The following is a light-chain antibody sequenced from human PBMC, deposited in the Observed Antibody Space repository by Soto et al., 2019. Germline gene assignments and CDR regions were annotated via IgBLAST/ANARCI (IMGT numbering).Light chain of an antibody. J-gene: IGKJ3*01. CDR3: QQANSFPLT. CDR1: PRIGTW. CDR2: AAS. Sequence: DIQMTQSPSTVSASVGDRVTITCRASPRIGTWLAWFQQKPGKPPKLVISAASSLQSGVPSRFSGSGSGTDFTLTISSLQPEDVATYYCQQANSFPLTFGPGTKVVIK. V-gene: IGKV1-12*01.